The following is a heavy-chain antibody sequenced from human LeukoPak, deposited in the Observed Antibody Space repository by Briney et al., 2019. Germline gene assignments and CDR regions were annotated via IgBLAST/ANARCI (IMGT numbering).Heavy chain of an antibody. J-gene: IGHJ4*02. D-gene: IGHD5-12*01. V-gene: IGHV1-2*04. CDR2: INPNSGGT. Sequence: ASVKVSCKASGYTFTGYYMHWVRQAPGQGLEWMGWINPNSGGTNYAQKFQGWVTMTRDTSISTAYMELSRLRSDDTAVYYCARDHQAVATGDFDYWGQGTLVTVSS. CDR3: ARDHQAVATGDFDY. CDR1: GYTFTGYY.